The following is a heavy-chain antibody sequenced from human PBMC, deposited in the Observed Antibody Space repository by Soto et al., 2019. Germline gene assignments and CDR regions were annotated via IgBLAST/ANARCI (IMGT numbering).Heavy chain of an antibody. Sequence: GASVKVSCKASGYTFTDYYIHWVRQAPGQGLEWMGIINPASGSPSYAQKFQGRVTMTRDTSTNTAYMELSSLRSDDTAVYYCARDRGYGDLSTYGMDGWGQGTTVTGSS. J-gene: IGHJ6*02. D-gene: IGHD4-17*01. V-gene: IGHV1-46*01. CDR3: ARDRGYGDLSTYGMDG. CDR1: GYTFTDYY. CDR2: INPASGSP.